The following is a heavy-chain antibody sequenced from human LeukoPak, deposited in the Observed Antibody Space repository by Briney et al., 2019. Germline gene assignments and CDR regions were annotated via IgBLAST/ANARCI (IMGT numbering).Heavy chain of an antibody. Sequence: PSETLSLTCGVSGGSISSSGYYWAWIRQPPGTGLEWIGSISYTGTTYYNPSLKSRLTISADRSKNQFSLKLTSVTAADTAVYYCARRGIVATIDYWGQGTLVTVSS. CDR2: ISYTGTT. V-gene: IGHV4-39*01. J-gene: IGHJ4*02. CDR1: GGSISSSGYY. CDR3: ARRGIVATIDY. D-gene: IGHD5-12*01.